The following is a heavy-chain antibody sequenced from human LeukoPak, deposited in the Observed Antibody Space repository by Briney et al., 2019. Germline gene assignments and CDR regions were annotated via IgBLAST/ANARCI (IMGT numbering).Heavy chain of an antibody. D-gene: IGHD3-22*01. CDR3: TRVYYDSSAYLDY. J-gene: IGHJ4*02. Sequence: GGSLRLSCTAAGFTFGEYSMNWVRQAPGKGLEWVGFIRTTVYGRTREYAASVKGRFTISRDDFKNIAYLQMNSLKTEYTAVYCCTRVYYDSSAYLDYWGQGTLVTVSS. CDR1: GFTFGEYS. CDR2: IRTTVYGRTR. V-gene: IGHV3-49*04.